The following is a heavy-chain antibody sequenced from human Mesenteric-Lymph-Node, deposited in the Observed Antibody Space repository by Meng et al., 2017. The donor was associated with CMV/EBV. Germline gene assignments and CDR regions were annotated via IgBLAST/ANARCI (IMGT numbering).Heavy chain of an antibody. Sequence: SCWGCIRQPRGEGLEWIGSIYYGGTTYYTPSIKSRVTISVDTSKNQFSLKLSSVTAADMAVYSCAREYRRGRSGGWTASWYFDFWGQGTLVTVSS. CDR1: SC. J-gene: IGHJ4*02. CDR3: AREYRRGRSGGWTASWYFDF. CDR2: IYYGGTT. V-gene: IGHV4-39*02. D-gene: IGHD6-19*01.